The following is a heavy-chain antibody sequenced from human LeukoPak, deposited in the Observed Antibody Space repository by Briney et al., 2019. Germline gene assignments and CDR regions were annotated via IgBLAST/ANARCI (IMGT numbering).Heavy chain of an antibody. D-gene: IGHD2-2*01. Sequence: ASVKVSCKVSGYTFTTYGISWVRLAPGPGLEWMGWISSYNRNTSYAEQLQGRITMTKDTSTSTAYLELRSLRSDDTAVYYCARIACSSSSCTYSGRRRVRGGSLDPWGQGTLVTVSS. V-gene: IGHV1-18*01. CDR1: GYTFTTYG. J-gene: IGHJ5*02. CDR3: ARIACSSSSCTYSGRRRVRGGSLDP. CDR2: ISSYNRNT.